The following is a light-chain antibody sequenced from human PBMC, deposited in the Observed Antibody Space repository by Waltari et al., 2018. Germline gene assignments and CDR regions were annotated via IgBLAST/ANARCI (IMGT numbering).Light chain of an antibody. V-gene: IGLV2-23*01. J-gene: IGLJ2*01. CDR3: CSYAGGSRVI. Sequence: QSALTQPASLSGSPGQSITIPCAGTKNDIGTYNFVSWFQQFPGQAPKPIVSEATKRPSGVSYRFSGSKSGNTASLTISGLQAEDEADYYCCSYAGGSRVIFGGGTKLTVL. CDR2: EAT. CDR1: KNDIGTYNF.